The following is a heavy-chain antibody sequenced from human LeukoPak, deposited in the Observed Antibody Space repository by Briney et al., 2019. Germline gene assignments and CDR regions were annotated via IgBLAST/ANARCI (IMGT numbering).Heavy chain of an antibody. D-gene: IGHD6-13*01. V-gene: IGHV4-59*08. J-gene: IGHJ6*02. Sequence: SETLSLTCIVSGGSISSYYWSWIRQPPGKGLEWIGYIYYSGSTNYNPSLKSRVTISVDTSKNQFSLKLSSVTAADTAVYYCARSGGSSSWYYYYYGMDVWAQGTTVTVSS. CDR2: IYYSGST. CDR3: ARSGGSSSWYYYYYGMDV. CDR1: GGSISSYY.